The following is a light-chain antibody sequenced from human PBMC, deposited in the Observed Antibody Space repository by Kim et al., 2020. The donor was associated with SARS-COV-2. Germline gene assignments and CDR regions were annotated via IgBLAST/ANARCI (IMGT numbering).Light chain of an antibody. CDR3: NSRDSSGNQNWV. V-gene: IGLV3-19*01. Sequence: SSELTQDPAVSVALGQTVRITCQGDSLRSYYASWYQQKPGQAPVLVIYGKNNRPSGIPDRFSGSSSGNTASLTHTGAQAEDEADYYCNSRDSSGNQNWV. CDR2: GKN. J-gene: IGLJ3*02. CDR1: SLRSYY.